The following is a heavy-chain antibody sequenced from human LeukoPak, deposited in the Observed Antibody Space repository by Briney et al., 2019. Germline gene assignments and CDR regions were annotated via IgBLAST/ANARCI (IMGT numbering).Heavy chain of an antibody. CDR3: AKVDLLRYFDWLEKDFDY. D-gene: IGHD3-9*01. CDR2: IYYSGST. J-gene: IGHJ4*02. Sequence: SETLSPTCTVSGGSISGSSYYWGWIRQPPGKGLEWIGSIYYSGSTYYNPSLKSRVTISVDTSKNQFSLKLNSVTATDTAVYYCAKVDLLRYFDWLEKDFDYWGQGTLVTVSS. CDR1: GGSISGSSYY. V-gene: IGHV4-39*01.